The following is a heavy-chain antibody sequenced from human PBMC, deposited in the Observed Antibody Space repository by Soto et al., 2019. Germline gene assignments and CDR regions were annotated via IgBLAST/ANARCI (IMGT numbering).Heavy chain of an antibody. CDR1: GFSLSTNGVG. D-gene: IGHD2-15*01. CDR2: IFWDGDE. Sequence: QITLKESGPTLVKPTETLTLTCTFSGFSLSTNGVGVGWIRQPPGKALEWLALIFWDGDERFSPSLQSRLTITKDTSKNRVVLTMTNMDPADTATYYCAHRIIVFDYWGQGTLVTVSS. J-gene: IGHJ4*02. V-gene: IGHV2-5*02. CDR3: AHRIIVFDY.